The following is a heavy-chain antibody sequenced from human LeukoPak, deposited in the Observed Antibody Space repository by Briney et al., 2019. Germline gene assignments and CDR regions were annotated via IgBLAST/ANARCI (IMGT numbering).Heavy chain of an antibody. J-gene: IGHJ3*02. CDR2: TYTSGST. CDR1: GGSISSYY. V-gene: IGHV4-4*07. D-gene: IGHD2-2*01. Sequence: PSEALSLTCTVSGGSISSYYWNWIRQPAGKGLEWIGRTYTSGSTNYNPSLKSRVTMSVDTFKNQFSLKLSSVTAADTAVYYCASSPYCSSTTCDPFDIWGQGTMVTVSS. CDR3: ASSPYCSSTTCDPFDI.